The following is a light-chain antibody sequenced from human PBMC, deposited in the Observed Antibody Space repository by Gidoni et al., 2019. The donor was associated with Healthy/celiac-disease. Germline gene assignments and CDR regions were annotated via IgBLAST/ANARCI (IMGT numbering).Light chain of an antibody. J-gene: IGKJ2*03. V-gene: IGKV2-28*01. Sequence: IVMTQSPLSLLDTPGEPASISCRSSQSLLHSNVYNYLDWYLQKPGQSPQLLIYLGSNRASGVPDGFSGSGSGTDFTLKISRVGAEDVGVYYCMQALQTPYSFGQGTKLEIK. CDR1: QSLLHSNVYNY. CDR2: LGS. CDR3: MQALQTPYS.